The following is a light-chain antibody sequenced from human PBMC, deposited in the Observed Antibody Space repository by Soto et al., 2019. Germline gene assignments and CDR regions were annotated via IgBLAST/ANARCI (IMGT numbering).Light chain of an antibody. CDR2: AVS. V-gene: IGLV2-8*01. CDR3: SSYAGSNPL. Sequence: QSVLTQPPSASGSPGQSVTISCTGTSSDVGGYNYVSWYQQHPGKAPKLMIYAVSKRPSGVPDRFSGSKSGNTASLTVSGLQAEDEADYYCSSYAGSNPLFGGGTKLTVL. CDR1: SSDVGGYNY. J-gene: IGLJ3*02.